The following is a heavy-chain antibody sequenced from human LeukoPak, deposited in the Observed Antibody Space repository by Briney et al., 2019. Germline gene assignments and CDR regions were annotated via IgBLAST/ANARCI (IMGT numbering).Heavy chain of an antibody. V-gene: IGHV4-59*01. CDR1: GGSISSYY. CDR2: IYYSGST. J-gene: IGHJ4*02. Sequence: SETLSLTCTVSGGSISSYYWSWIRQPPGKGLEWIGYIYYSGSTNYNPSLKSRVTISVDTSKNQFSLKLSSVTAADTAVYYCGGGRYSSGWYVGYWGQGTLVTVSS. CDR3: GGGRYSSGWYVGY. D-gene: IGHD6-13*01.